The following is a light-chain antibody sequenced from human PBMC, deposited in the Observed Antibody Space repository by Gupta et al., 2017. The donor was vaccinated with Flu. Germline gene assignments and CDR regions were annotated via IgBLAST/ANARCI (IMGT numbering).Light chain of an antibody. CDR1: NSDVGDYDR. CDR3: CSCAGADILYA. J-gene: IGLJ1*01. Sequence: ITISGTGTNSDVGDYDRVSWYQHYPGKAPKLIIYDVTKRPSGISYRFSGSKSGNTAFLTISGLQADDEADYYCCSCAGADILYAFGTGTKVTVL. CDR2: DVT. V-gene: IGLV2-23*02.